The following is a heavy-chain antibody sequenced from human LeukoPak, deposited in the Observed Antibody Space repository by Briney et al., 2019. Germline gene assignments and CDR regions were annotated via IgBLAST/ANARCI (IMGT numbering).Heavy chain of an antibody. D-gene: IGHD4-11*01. CDR2: ISYDGSNK. CDR3: ARDQTVTTERYDYYYYYGMDV. CDR1: GFTFSSYA. J-gene: IGHJ6*02. V-gene: IGHV3-30-3*01. Sequence: PGGSLRLSCAASGFTFSSYAMHWVRQAPGKGREGVAVISYDGSNKYYADSVKGRFTISRDNSKNTLYLQMNSLRAEDTAVYYCARDQTVTTERYDYYYYYGMDVWGQGTTVTVSS.